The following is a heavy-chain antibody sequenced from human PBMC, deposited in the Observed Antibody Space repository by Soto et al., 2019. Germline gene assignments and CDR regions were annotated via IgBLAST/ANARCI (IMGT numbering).Heavy chain of an antibody. V-gene: IGHV4-34*01. CDR3: AREFEDSPVYYHYGMDV. CDR2: INHSGST. D-gene: IGHD3-22*01. CDR1: GGSFSGYY. J-gene: IGHJ6*02. Sequence: PSETLSLTCAVYGGSFSGYYWTWILQPPWTGLEWIGEINHSGSTNYNPSLKSRVTISVDTSKNQFSLKLSSVTAADTAVYYCAREFEDSPVYYHYGMDVWGQGTTVTGSS.